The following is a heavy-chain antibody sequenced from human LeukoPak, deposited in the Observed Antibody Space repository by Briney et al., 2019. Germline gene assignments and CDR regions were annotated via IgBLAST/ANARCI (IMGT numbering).Heavy chain of an antibody. CDR3: ARGTYYYDSSGYYYFDY. J-gene: IGHJ4*02. CDR1: GGSISSYY. V-gene: IGHV4-59*01. Sequence: SETLSLTSTVSGGSISSYYWSWIRQPPGKGLEWIGYIYYSGSTNYNPSLKSRVTISVDTSKNQFSLKLSSVTAADTAVYYCARGTYYYDSSGYYYFDYWGQGTLVTVSS. CDR2: IYYSGST. D-gene: IGHD3-22*01.